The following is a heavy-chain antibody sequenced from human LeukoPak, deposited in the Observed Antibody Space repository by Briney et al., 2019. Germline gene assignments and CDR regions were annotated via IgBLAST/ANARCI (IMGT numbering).Heavy chain of an antibody. CDR3: ASGYNRFDY. J-gene: IGHJ4*02. V-gene: IGHV3-11*04. Sequence: GGSLRLSCAASGFTFSDYYMSWIRQAPGKGLEWVSYISSSGSSIYYADSVKGRFTISRDNAKNSLSLQVNSLRAEDTAVYYRASGYNRFDYWGQGTLVTVSS. CDR2: ISSSGSSI. D-gene: IGHD5-24*01. CDR1: GFTFSDYY.